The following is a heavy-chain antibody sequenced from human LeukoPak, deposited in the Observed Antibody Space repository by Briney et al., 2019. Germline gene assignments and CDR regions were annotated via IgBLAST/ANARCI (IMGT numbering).Heavy chain of an antibody. Sequence: GGSLRLSCAASGFTFSSYAMSWVRQAPGKGLEWVSAISGSGGSTYYADSVKGRFTISRDNSKNTLYLQMNSLRAEDTAVYYCAKVAGNSVSYGYSSDDYWGQGTLVTVSP. V-gene: IGHV3-23*01. D-gene: IGHD5-18*01. CDR2: ISGSGGST. CDR1: GFTFSSYA. J-gene: IGHJ4*02. CDR3: AKVAGNSVSYGYSSDDY.